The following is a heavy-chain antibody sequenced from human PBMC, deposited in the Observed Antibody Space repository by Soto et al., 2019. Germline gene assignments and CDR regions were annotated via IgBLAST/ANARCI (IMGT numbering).Heavy chain of an antibody. V-gene: IGHV3-23*01. D-gene: IGHD2-21*02. CDR2: ISGSGGST. Sequence: GVSLRLSCAASGFTFSSYAMSWVRQAPGKGLEWVSAISGSGGSTYYADSVKGRFTTSRDNSKNTLYLQMNSLRAEDTAAYYCAKVGCLDCGGDCYVNAAAFDYWGQGTLVTVYS. CDR3: AKVGCLDCGGDCYVNAAAFDY. CDR1: GFTFSSYA. J-gene: IGHJ4*02.